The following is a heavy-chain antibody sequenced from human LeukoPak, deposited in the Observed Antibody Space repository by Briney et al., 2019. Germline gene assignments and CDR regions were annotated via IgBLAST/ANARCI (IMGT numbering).Heavy chain of an antibody. V-gene: IGHV4-38-2*01. D-gene: IGHD2-15*01. J-gene: IGHJ5*02. CDR2: IYHSGST. CDR3: ARVGYCSGGSCYSWFDP. Sequence: SDTLSLTCAVSGYSISSGYYWGWIRQPQGKGLEWIGSIYHSGSTYYNPSLKSRVTISVDTSKNQFSLKLSSVTAADTAVYYCARVGYCSGGSCYSWFDPWGQGTLVTVSS. CDR1: GYSISSGYY.